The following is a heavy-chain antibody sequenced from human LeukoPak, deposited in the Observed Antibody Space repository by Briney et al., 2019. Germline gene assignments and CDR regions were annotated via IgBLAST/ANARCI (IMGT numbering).Heavy chain of an antibody. Sequence: GGSLRLSCAASGFTFSSYAMHWVRQAPGKGLEWVAVISYDGSNKYYADSVKGRFTISRDNSKNTLYLQMNSLRAEDTAVYYCVRGRYYYDSSGYDKFDYWGQGTLVTVSS. J-gene: IGHJ4*02. D-gene: IGHD3-22*01. CDR2: ISYDGSNK. CDR1: GFTFSSYA. V-gene: IGHV3-30*04. CDR3: VRGRYYYDSSGYDKFDY.